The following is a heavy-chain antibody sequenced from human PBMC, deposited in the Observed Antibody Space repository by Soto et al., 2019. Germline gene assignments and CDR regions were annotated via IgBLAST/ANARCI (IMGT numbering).Heavy chain of an antibody. CDR2: ISAYNGNT. V-gene: IGHV1-18*01. CDR1: GYTFTSYG. Sequence: EASVKVSCKASGYTFTSYGISWVRQAPGQGLEWMGWISAYNGNTNYAQKLQGRVTMTTDTSTSTAYMELRSLRSDDTAVYYCARDLDIVATIQSESSSGWYLYWGQGTLVTVSS. D-gene: IGHD5-12*01. J-gene: IGHJ4*02. CDR3: ARDLDIVATIQSESSSGWYLY.